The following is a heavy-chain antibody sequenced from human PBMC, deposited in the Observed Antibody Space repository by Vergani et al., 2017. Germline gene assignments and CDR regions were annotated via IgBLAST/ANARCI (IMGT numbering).Heavy chain of an antibody. CDR2: IYYSGST. CDR3: ARASVTMVRVRGGYFDY. J-gene: IGHJ4*02. Sequence: QVQLQESGPGLVKPSETLSLTCTVSGGSISSYYWSWIRQPPGKGLEWIGYIYYSGSTNYKPSLKSRVTISVDTSKNQFSLKLSSVTAADTAVYYCARASVTMVRVRGGYFDYWGQGTLVTVSS. D-gene: IGHD3-10*01. CDR1: GGSISSYY. V-gene: IGHV4-59*01.